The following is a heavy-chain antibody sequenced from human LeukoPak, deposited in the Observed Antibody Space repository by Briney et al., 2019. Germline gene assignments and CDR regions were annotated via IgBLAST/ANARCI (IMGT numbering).Heavy chain of an antibody. V-gene: IGHV1-18*01. CDR2: ISAYNGNT. CDR1: GYTFTSYG. J-gene: IGHJ6*02. Sequence: ASVKVSCKASGYTFTSYGISWVRQAPGQGLEWIGWISAYNGNTNYAQKLQGRVTMTTDTSTSTTYMELRSLRSDDTAVYYCARDNDCSGGSCYLSYYYYYYYGMDVWGQGTTVTVSS. CDR3: ARDNDCSGGSCYLSYYYYYYYGMDV. D-gene: IGHD2-15*01.